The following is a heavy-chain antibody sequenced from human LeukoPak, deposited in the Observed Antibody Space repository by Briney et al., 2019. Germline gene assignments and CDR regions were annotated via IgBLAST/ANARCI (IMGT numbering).Heavy chain of an antibody. CDR1: GDSFSSANYY. Sequence: SQTLSLTCTVSGDSFSSANYYWTWVRQPPGKGLEWIGYIYYSGSTNYNPSLKSRVTISVDTSKNQFSLKLSSVTAADTAVYYCARDIGGQWLAYFDYWGQGTLVTVSS. CDR3: ARDIGGQWLAYFDY. CDR2: IYYSGST. J-gene: IGHJ4*02. D-gene: IGHD6-19*01. V-gene: IGHV4-61*01.